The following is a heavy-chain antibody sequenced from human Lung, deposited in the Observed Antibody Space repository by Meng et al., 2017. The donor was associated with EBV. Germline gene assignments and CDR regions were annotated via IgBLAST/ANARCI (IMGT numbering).Heavy chain of an antibody. V-gene: IGHV1-18*01. CDR2: FVNYVDT. CDR1: GYTFGSYG. J-gene: IGHJ4*02. CDR3: ASGTPGRSYCDY. Sequence: VHHRQSGPEVEKPGASVRVSCKASGYTFGSYGICWVRQAPGQGLEWMGWFVNYVDTYPAPKFQGRVTMTTDTHTNTAFMELRSLTSDDTAVYYCASGTPGRSYCDYWGQGTLVTVSS. D-gene: IGHD2-15*01.